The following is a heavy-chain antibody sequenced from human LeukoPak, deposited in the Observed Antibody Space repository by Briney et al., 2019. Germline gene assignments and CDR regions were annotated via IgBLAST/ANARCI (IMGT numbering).Heavy chain of an antibody. Sequence: SETLSLTCAVYGGSFSGYYWSWIRQPPGKGLEWIGEINHSGSTNYNPSLKSRVTISVDTSKNQFSLKLSSVTAADTAVYYCARSAAAGRIVATFAYWGQGTLVTVSS. CDR2: INHSGST. J-gene: IGHJ4*02. CDR3: ARSAAAGRIVATFAY. D-gene: IGHD5-12*01. V-gene: IGHV4-34*01. CDR1: GGSFSGYY.